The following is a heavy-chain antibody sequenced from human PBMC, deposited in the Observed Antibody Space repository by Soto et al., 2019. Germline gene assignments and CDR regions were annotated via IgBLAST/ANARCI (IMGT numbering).Heavy chain of an antibody. V-gene: IGHV3-23*01. CDR1: GFTFSSYA. D-gene: IGHD6-13*01. Sequence: EVQLLESGGGLVQPGGSLRLSCAASGFTFSSYAMSWVRQAPGKGLEWVSAISGSGGSTYYADSVKGRFTISRDNSKNTLYLQMNSLRAEDTAVYYCAKGLQVAAAGTPRYYYGMDVWGQGTTVTVSS. J-gene: IGHJ6*02. CDR2: ISGSGGST. CDR3: AKGLQVAAAGTPRYYYGMDV.